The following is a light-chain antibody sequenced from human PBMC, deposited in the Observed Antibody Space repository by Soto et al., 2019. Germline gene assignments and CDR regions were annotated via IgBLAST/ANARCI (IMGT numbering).Light chain of an antibody. Sequence: EVLLTQSPGILSLSPGERATLSCRASQSVGDNYLAWYQQKPGQAPRLLIYDASNRAPGIPDRFSGSGSGTDFALTISRLEPEDFAIYYCQQRNVWPPVTFGLGTRLEIK. CDR2: DAS. CDR1: QSVGDNY. V-gene: IGKV3D-20*02. CDR3: QQRNVWPPVT. J-gene: IGKJ5*01.